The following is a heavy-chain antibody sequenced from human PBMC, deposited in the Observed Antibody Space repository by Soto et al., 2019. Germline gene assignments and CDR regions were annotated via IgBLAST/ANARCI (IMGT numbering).Heavy chain of an antibody. J-gene: IGHJ5*02. CDR3: ARPQPHYDILTGYYKERWFDP. CDR1: GGTFSSYA. CDR2: IIPIFGTA. V-gene: IGHV1-69*13. D-gene: IGHD3-9*01. Sequence: SVKVSCKASGGTFSSYAISWVRQAPGQGLEWMGGIIPIFGTANYARKFQGRVTITADESTSTAYMELSSLRSEDTAVYYCARPQPHYDILTGYYKERWFDPWGQGTLVTVSS.